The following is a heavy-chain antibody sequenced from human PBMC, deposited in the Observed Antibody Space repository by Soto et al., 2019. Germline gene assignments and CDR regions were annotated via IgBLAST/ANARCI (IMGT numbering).Heavy chain of an antibody. J-gene: IGHJ6*02. CDR3: ARGYGSGSYYFGMDV. V-gene: IGHV4-61*01. Sequence: SETLSLTCTVSGGSVSSGSYYWSWIRQPPGKGLEWIGYIYYSGSTNYNPSLKSRVTISVDTSKNQFSLKLSSVTAADTAVYYCARGYGSGSYYFGMDVWGQGTTVTVSS. CDR1: GGSVSSGSYY. CDR2: IYYSGST. D-gene: IGHD3-10*01.